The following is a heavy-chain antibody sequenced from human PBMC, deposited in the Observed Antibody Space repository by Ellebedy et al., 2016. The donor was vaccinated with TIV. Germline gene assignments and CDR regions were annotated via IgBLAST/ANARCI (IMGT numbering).Heavy chain of an antibody. J-gene: IGHJ6*02. V-gene: IGHV1-3*04. D-gene: IGHD3-3*01. CDR1: GHSFTSYG. CDR2: INTGNGNT. Sequence: ASVKVSCXASGHSFTSYGIHWVRQAPGQSLEWMGWINTGNGNTKYSQKLQGRVTITRDTSATTAYMELSGLMSEDTAVYYCATREWQDPMDVWGQGTTVTVSS. CDR3: ATREWQDPMDV.